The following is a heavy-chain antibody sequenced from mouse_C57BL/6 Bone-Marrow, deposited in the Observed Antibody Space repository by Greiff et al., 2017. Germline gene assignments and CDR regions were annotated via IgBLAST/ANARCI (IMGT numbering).Heavy chain of an antibody. CDR3: ARGDRQLRHGDYYAMDY. D-gene: IGHD3-2*02. CDR2: IYPGDGDT. J-gene: IGHJ4*01. V-gene: IGHV1-80*01. CDR1: GYAFSSYW. Sequence: VQLQQSGAELVKPGASVKISCKASGYAFSSYWMNWVKQRPGKGLEWIGQIYPGDGDTNYNGKFKGKATLTADKSSSTAYMQLSSLTSEDSAVYFCARGDRQLRHGDYYAMDYWGQGTSVTVSS.